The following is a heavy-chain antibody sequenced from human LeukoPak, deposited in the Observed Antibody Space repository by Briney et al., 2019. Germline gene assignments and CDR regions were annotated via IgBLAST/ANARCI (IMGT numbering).Heavy chain of an antibody. CDR1: GYTFTSYG. CDR2: MNPNSGNT. V-gene: IGHV1-8*02. D-gene: IGHD5-24*01. J-gene: IGHJ4*02. Sequence: ASVKVSCKASGYTFTSYGINWVRQATGQGLEWMGWMNPNSGNTGYAQKFQGRVTMTRNTSISTAYMELSSLRSEDTAVYYCARGKGRDGYNSFDYWGQGTLVTVSS. CDR3: ARGKGRDGYNSFDY.